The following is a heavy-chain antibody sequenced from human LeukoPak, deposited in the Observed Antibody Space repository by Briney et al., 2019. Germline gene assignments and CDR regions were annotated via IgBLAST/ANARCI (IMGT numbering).Heavy chain of an antibody. V-gene: IGHV3-64*01. CDR1: GFTFSSYA. CDR2: ISSNGGST. CDR3: VLAVDY. Sequence: GGSLRLSCAASGFTFSSYAMHWVRQAPGKGLEYVSAISSNGGSTYYANSVKGRFTISRDNSKNTLYLQMGSLRAEDMAVYYCVLAVDYWGQGTLVTVSS. D-gene: IGHD1-26*01. J-gene: IGHJ4*02.